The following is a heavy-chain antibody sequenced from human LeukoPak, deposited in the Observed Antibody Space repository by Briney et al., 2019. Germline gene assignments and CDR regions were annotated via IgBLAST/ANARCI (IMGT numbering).Heavy chain of an antibody. CDR2: INPNSGGT. CDR3: ARDVGITVADSFDP. CDR1: GYTFTGYY. Sequence: GASVKVSCKASGYTFTGYYMHWVRQTPGQGLEWMGWINPNSGGTNYAQKFQGRVTMTRDTSISTAYMELSRLRSDDTAMYYCARDVGITVADSFDPWGQGTLVTVSS. D-gene: IGHD6-19*01. V-gene: IGHV1-2*02. J-gene: IGHJ5*02.